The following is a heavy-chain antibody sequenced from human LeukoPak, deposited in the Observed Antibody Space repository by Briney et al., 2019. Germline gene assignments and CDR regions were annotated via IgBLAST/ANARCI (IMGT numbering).Heavy chain of an antibody. CDR1: GYTFTGYY. J-gene: IGHJ5*02. D-gene: IGHD6-13*01. CDR3: ARGSIAAAGNPSDENWFDP. V-gene: IGHV1-2*02. CDR2: INPNSGGT. Sequence: ASVKVSCKASGYTFTGYYMHWVRQAPGQGLEWMGWINPNSGGTNYAQKSQGRVTMTRDTSISTAYMELSRLRSDDTAVYYCARGSIAAAGNPSDENWFDPWGQGTLVTVSS.